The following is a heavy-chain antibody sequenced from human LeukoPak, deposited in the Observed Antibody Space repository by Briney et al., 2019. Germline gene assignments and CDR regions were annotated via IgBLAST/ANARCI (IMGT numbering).Heavy chain of an antibody. D-gene: IGHD6-19*01. Sequence: GGSLRLSCAASGFTFSHFGMHWVRQAPGKGLEWVAVIWNDGSNEYYADSVKGRFTISRDNSKNTVSLQMNSLRDEDTAVYYCARDVEQWLVRVYYFDYWGQGTLVTVSS. J-gene: IGHJ4*02. CDR1: GFTFSHFG. CDR2: IWNDGSNE. CDR3: ARDVEQWLVRVYYFDY. V-gene: IGHV3-33*01.